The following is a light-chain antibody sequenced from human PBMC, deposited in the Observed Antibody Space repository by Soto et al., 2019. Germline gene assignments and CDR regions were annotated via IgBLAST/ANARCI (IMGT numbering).Light chain of an antibody. J-gene: IGKJ1*01. CDR3: KQYNSYWT. CDR2: DDS. V-gene: IGKV1-5*01. Sequence: DIQMTQSPSTLSASVGDRVTITCRASQSISSWLAWYQQKPGKAHKLLIYDDSSLERELPSRFSGSGCGTAFTLTISSLQPDDFATHYGKQYNSYWTFGHGTKVEIK. CDR1: QSISSW.